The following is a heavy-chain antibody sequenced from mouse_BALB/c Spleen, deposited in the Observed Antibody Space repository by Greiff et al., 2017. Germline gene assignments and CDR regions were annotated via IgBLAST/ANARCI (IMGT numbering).Heavy chain of an antibody. V-gene: IGHV3-2*02. CDR2: ISYSGST. D-gene: IGHD2-2*01. CDR1: GYSITSDYA. CDR3: ARGGWLRWYFDV. Sequence: VQLQQSGPGLVKPSQSLSLTCTVTGYSITSDYAWNWIRQFPGNKLEWMGYISYSGSTSYNPSLKSRISITRDTSKNQFFLQLNSVTTEDTATYYCARGGWLRWYFDVWGAGTTVTVSS. J-gene: IGHJ1*01.